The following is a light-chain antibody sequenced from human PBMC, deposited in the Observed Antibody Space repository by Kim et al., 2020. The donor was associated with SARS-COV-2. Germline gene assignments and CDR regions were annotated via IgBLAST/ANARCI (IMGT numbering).Light chain of an antibody. J-gene: IGKJ2*01. CDR3: HQYDGSPYT. V-gene: IGKV4-1*01. CDR2: WAS. Sequence: DIVMTQPPDSLAVSLGERATINCKSSQNLLYSSDNKNYIAWYQHKPGQPPKLLIYWASTRESGVPDRFSGSGSGTDFTLTISSLQAEDVAVYYCHQYDGSPYTFGQGTKLEI. CDR1: QNLLYSSDNKNY.